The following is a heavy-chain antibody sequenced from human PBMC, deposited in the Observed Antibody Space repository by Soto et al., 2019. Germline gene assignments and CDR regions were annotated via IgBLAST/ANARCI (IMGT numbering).Heavy chain of an antibody. D-gene: IGHD1-26*01. CDR2: ISASGGST. CDR1: GFSITSFA. V-gene: IGHV3-23*01. J-gene: IGHJ4*02. Sequence: GGSLRLSCVASGFSITSFAMSWVRQAPGKGLEWASAISASGGSTYADSVKSRFIISRDNSNNTLYLQMNSMRVEDTAVYYCAKVLSSGSYSGALEYWGQGALVTVSS. CDR3: AKVLSSGSYSGALEY.